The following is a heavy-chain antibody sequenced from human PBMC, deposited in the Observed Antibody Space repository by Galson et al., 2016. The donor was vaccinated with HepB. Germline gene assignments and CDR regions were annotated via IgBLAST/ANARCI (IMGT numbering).Heavy chain of an antibody. CDR1: GYTFTSYY. Sequence: SVKVSCKASGYTFTSYYMHWVRQAPGQGLEWMGAINPSGGSTSYAKKFQGRVTMTSDTSRTTVYMELNSLRSEDTAVYYCTTGLEKWLQFDAFDIWGQGTMVTVSS. V-gene: IGHV1-46*01. J-gene: IGHJ3*02. D-gene: IGHD5-24*01. CDR2: INPSGGST. CDR3: TTGLEKWLQFDAFDI.